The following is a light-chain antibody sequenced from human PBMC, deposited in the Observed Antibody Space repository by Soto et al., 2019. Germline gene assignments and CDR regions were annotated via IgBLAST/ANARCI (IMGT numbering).Light chain of an antibody. CDR1: QSVSGSD. V-gene: IGKV3-15*01. J-gene: IGKJ1*01. CDR3: QQYNNWPLT. Sequence: EVVLTQSPGTLSLSPGERATLSCRASQSVSGSDLAWYQQKPGQAPRLLMYAASTRATGFPARFSGSGSGTEFTLTISSLQSEDLAVYYCQQYNNWPLTFGQGTKVDIK. CDR2: AAS.